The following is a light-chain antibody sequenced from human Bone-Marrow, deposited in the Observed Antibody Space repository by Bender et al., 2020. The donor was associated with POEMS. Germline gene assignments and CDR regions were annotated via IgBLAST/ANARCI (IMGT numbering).Light chain of an antibody. CDR3: CSYADSATWV. Sequence: QSALTQPASVSGSPGQSITISCTGTSRDIGAYNYISWYQQHPDKAPKLMIYEGSQRPSGVSNRFSGSKSGNTASLTISGLQAEDEADYYCCSYADSATWVFGGGTKLTVL. J-gene: IGLJ3*02. V-gene: IGLV2-23*01. CDR2: EGS. CDR1: SRDIGAYNY.